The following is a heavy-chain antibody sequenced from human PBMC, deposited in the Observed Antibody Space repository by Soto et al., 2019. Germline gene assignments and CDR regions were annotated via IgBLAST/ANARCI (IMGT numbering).Heavy chain of an antibody. CDR2: INHSGST. D-gene: IGHD2-15*01. CDR1: GGSFSGYY. CDR3: ARSGILLGY. Sequence: SETLSLTCAVYGGSFSGYYWSWIRQPPGKGLEWIGEINHSGSTNYNPSLKSRVTISVDTSKNQFSLKLSSVTAADTAAYYCARSGILLGYWGQGTLVTVSS. V-gene: IGHV4-34*01. J-gene: IGHJ4*02.